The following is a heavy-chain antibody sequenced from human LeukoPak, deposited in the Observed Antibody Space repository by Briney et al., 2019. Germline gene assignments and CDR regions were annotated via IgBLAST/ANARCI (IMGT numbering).Heavy chain of an antibody. CDR1: GGSFSGYY. CDR2: INHSGST. Sequence: SETLSLTCAVYGGSFSGYYWSWIRQPPGKGLEWIGEINHSGSTNYNPSLKSRVTISVDTSKNQFSLKLSSVTAADTAVYCCARGRFRIMTHWGQGTLVTVSS. V-gene: IGHV4-34*01. J-gene: IGHJ4*02. CDR3: ARGRFRIMTH. D-gene: IGHD3-16*01.